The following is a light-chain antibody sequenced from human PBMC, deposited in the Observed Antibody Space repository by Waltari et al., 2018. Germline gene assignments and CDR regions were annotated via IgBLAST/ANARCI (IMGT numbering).Light chain of an antibody. J-gene: IGLJ2*01. Sequence: QSALTQPASVSGSPGQSITISCTGTSSAVGSYNLVSWYQQHPGRAPKLMIYEVSERPSGVSNRFSGSKSGNTASLTISGLQAEDEADYYCCSYTGSPHVVFGGGTKLTVL. V-gene: IGLV2-23*02. CDR3: CSYTGSPHVV. CDR2: EVS. CDR1: SSAVGSYNL.